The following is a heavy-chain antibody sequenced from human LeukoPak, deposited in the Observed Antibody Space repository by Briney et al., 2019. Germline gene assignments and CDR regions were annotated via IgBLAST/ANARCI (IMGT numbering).Heavy chain of an antibody. CDR1: GGSISSSSYY. D-gene: IGHD3-10*01. CDR3: ARIRKDNYYGSGSYYFDY. CDR2: IYYSGST. Sequence: SETLSLTCTVSGGSISSSSYYWGWIRQPPGKGLEWIGNIYYSGSTYYNPSLKSRVTISVDTSKNQFSLKLSSVTAADTAVYYCARIRKDNYYGSGSYYFDYWGQGTLVTVSS. J-gene: IGHJ4*02. V-gene: IGHV4-39*01.